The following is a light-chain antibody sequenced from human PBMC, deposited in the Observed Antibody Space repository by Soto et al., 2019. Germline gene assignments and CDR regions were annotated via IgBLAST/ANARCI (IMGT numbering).Light chain of an antibody. CDR2: DAS. J-gene: IGKJ2*01. Sequence: GDRVTITCRASQSISSWLAWYQQKPGKAPKLLIYDASRRATGIPDRFSGSGSGTEFTLTISRLEPEDFAVYYCQQYGSSTYTFGQGTKVDIK. V-gene: IGKV1-5*01. CDR1: QSISSW. CDR3: QQYGSSTYT.